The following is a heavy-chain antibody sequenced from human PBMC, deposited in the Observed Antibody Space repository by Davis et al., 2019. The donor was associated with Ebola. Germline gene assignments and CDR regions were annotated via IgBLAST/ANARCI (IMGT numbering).Heavy chain of an antibody. J-gene: IGHJ5*02. V-gene: IGHV1-58*01. Sequence: VKVSCKASGFTFTSSAVQWVRQARGQRLEWIGWIVVGSGNTNYAQKFQERVTITRDMSTSTAYMELSSLRSEDTAVYYCAAGITIFGVNNWFDPWGQGTLVTVSS. CDR1: GFTFTSSA. CDR2: IVVGSGNT. D-gene: IGHD3-3*01. CDR3: AAGITIFGVNNWFDP.